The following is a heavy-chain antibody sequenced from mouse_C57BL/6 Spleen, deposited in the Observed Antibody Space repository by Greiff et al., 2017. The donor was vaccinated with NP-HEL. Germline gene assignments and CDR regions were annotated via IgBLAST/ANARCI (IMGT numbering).Heavy chain of an antibody. CDR1: GYTFTDYY. Sequence: VQLQQSGPVLVKPGASVKMSCKASGYTFTDYYMNWVKQSHGKSLEWIGVINPYNGGTSYNQKFKGKATLTVDKSSSTAYMELNSLTSEDSAVYYCARPPPDGYYFEVWGTGTTVTVSS. CDR3: ARPPPDGYYFEV. V-gene: IGHV1-19*01. CDR2: INPYNGGT. D-gene: IGHD2-3*01. J-gene: IGHJ1*03.